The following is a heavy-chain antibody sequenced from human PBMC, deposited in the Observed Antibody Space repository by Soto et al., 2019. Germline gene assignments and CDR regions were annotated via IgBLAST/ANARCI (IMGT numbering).Heavy chain of an antibody. J-gene: IGHJ6*02. CDR2: IYHSGST. Sequence: SETLSLTCAVSGGSIISSNCLSLFRHPPGKGLEWIGEIYHSGSTNYNPSLKSRVTISVDKSKNQFSLKLSSVTAADTAVYYCASRTTVTTSKQRMDVWGQGTTVTVSS. CDR1: GGSIISSNC. V-gene: IGHV4-4*02. CDR3: ASRTTVTTSKQRMDV. D-gene: IGHD4-17*01.